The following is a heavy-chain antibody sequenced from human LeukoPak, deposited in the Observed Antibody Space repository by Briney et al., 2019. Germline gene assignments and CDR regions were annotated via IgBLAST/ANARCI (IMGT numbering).Heavy chain of an antibody. CDR1: GFTFSSYS. Sequence: GGSLRLSCAASGFTFSSYSMNWVRQAPGKGLEWVSAISGSGGSTYYADSVKGRFTISRDNSKNTLYLQMNSLRAEDTAVYYCAKDRAYCGGDCYTFFDYWGQGTLVTVSS. V-gene: IGHV3-23*01. CDR2: ISGSGGST. CDR3: AKDRAYCGGDCYTFFDY. D-gene: IGHD2-21*02. J-gene: IGHJ4*02.